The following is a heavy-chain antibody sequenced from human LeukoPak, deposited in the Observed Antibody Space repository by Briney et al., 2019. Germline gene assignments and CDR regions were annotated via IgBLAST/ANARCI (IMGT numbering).Heavy chain of an antibody. CDR3: ARHPHGSSRVFSWFDP. J-gene: IGHJ5*02. CDR1: GGSISSSSYY. D-gene: IGHD6-13*01. V-gene: IGHV4-39*01. Sequence: KSSETLSLTCTVSGGSISSSSYYWGWIRQPPGKGLEWIGSIYYSGSTYYNPSLKSRVTISVDTSKNQFSLKLSSVTAADTAVYYCARHPHGSSRVFSWFDPWGQGTLVTVSS. CDR2: IYYSGST.